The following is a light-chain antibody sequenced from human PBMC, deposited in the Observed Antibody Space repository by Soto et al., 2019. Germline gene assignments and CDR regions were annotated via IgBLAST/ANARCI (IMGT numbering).Light chain of an antibody. V-gene: IGKV2-28*01. CDR3: MQSRQTPPWT. Sequence: DIVMTQSPLSLPVTPGEPASISCRSSQSLLHSNGYNYLDWYLQKPGQSSQLLIYLGSNRASGVPDRFSVSGSGTDFTLKISRVEAEDVGFYYCMQSRQTPPWTFGQGTKVEIK. CDR2: LGS. J-gene: IGKJ1*01. CDR1: QSLLHSNGYNY.